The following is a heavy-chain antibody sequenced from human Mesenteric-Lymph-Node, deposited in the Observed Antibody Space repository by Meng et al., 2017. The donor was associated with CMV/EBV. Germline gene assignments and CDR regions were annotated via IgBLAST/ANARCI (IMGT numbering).Heavy chain of an antibody. CDR2: ISSSSSTI. CDR1: GFTFSSYS. V-gene: IGHV3-48*04. D-gene: IGHD2-21*01. Sequence: ASLKISCAASGFTFSSYSMNWVRQAPGKGLEWVSYISSSSSTIYYADSVKGRFTISRDNAKNSLYLQMNSLRAEDTAVYYCARSVWVGYCGGCRWFDPWGQGTLVTVSS. CDR3: ARSVWVGYCGGCRWFDP. J-gene: IGHJ5*02.